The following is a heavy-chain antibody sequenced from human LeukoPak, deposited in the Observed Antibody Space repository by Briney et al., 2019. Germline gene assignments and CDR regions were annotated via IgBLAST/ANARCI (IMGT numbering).Heavy chain of an antibody. D-gene: IGHD6-13*01. CDR3: ARDQRYSSSSPHGY. Sequence: PGGSLRLSCAASGFIFSDYYMSWLRQAPGKGLEWVSSMSSSGNTIYYADSVKGRFTISRDNAKDSLYLQMNSLRAEDTAVYYCARDQRYSSSSPHGYWGQGTLVTVSS. J-gene: IGHJ4*02. CDR1: GFIFSDYY. V-gene: IGHV3-11*01. CDR2: MSSSGNTI.